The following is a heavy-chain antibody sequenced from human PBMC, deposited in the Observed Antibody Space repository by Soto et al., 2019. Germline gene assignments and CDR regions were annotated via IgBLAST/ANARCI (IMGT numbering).Heavy chain of an antibody. CDR3: TTVRARSSSWYRFDY. CDR2: IKSKTDGGTT. J-gene: IGHJ4*02. D-gene: IGHD6-13*01. V-gene: IGHV3-15*01. CDR1: GFTFSNAW. Sequence: LRLSCAASGFTFSNAWMSWVRQAPGKGLEWVGRIKSKTDGGTTDYAAPVKGRFTISRDDSKNTLYLQMNSLKTEDTAVYYCTTVRARSSSWYRFDYWGQGTLVTVSS.